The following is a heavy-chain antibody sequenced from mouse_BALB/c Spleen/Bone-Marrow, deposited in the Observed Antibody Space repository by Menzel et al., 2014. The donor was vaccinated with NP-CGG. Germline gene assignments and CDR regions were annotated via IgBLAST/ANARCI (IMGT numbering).Heavy chain of an antibody. CDR2: IDPSDSYT. J-gene: IGHJ3*01. V-gene: IGHV1S127*01. Sequence: QVQLQQSGAELVKPGASVKMSCKASGYTFTSYWMHWVKQRPGQGLEWIGTIDPSDSYTSYNQKFKGKATLTVDTSSSTAYMQLSSLTSEDSAVYYCTRNNCDGFAYWGQGTLVTVSA. CDR3: TRNNCDGFAY. CDR1: GYTFTSYW.